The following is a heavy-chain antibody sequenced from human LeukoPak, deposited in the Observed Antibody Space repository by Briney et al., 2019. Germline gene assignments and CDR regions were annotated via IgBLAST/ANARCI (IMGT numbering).Heavy chain of an antibody. CDR2: ISSSSSYI. Sequence: GRSLRLSCAASGFTFSSYSMNWVRQAPGKGLEWVSSISSSSSYIYYADSVKGRFTISRDNSKNTLYLQMNSLRAEDTAVYYCAKDSLSRPAAIFDYWGQGTLVTVSS. CDR1: GFTFSSYS. D-gene: IGHD2-2*01. CDR3: AKDSLSRPAAIFDY. V-gene: IGHV3-21*04. J-gene: IGHJ4*02.